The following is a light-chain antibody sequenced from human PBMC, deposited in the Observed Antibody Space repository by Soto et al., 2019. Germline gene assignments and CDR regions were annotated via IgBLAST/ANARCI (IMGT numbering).Light chain of an antibody. Sequence: EIVLTQSPAPLSLAPGDRATLSCRASQSVTSSVAWFQQKPGQAPRLLIYDVSRRATAIPARFSGSGSGTDFPLTISSLEPEDFAVYYCQQRTTWPTFGGGTKVEIK. CDR3: QQRTTWPT. CDR2: DVS. CDR1: QSVTSS. J-gene: IGKJ4*02. V-gene: IGKV3-11*01.